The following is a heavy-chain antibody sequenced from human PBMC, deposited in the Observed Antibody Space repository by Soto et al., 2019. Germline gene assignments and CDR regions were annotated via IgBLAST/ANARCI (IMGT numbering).Heavy chain of an antibody. CDR2: INHSGST. CDR3: ARGPAAMLPYYYYYYMDV. V-gene: IGHV4-34*01. CDR1: GGSFSGYY. Sequence: SETLSLTCAVYGGSFSGYYWSWIRQPPGKGLEWIGEINHSGSTNYNPSLKSRVTISVDTSKNQFSLKLSSVTAADTAVYYCARGPAAMLPYYYYYYMDVWGKGTTVT. D-gene: IGHD2-2*01. J-gene: IGHJ6*03.